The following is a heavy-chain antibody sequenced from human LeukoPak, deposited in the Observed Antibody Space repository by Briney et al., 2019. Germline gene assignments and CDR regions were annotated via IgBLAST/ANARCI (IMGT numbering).Heavy chain of an antibody. J-gene: IGHJ4*02. D-gene: IGHD3-9*01. CDR2: IKQDGSKK. CDR3: ARESYDDILTPDY. Sequence: GGSLTLSCAPATFTFTMYWMSCVPHAPGEGRERVSNIKQDGSKKYYVDSVKGRFTISRDNAKNSLYLQMNSLRAEDTAVYCCARESYDDILTPDYWGQGPVV. CDR1: TFTFTMYW. V-gene: IGHV3-7*01.